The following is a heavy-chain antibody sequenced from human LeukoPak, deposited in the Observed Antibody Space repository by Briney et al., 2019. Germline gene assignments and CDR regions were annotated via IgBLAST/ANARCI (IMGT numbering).Heavy chain of an antibody. CDR3: SRDATGDH. V-gene: IGHV3-72*01. Sequence: SGGSLRLSCTASGFTFSNAWMSWVRQAPGKGLEWVGRSRNRAKSYTTDYAASVKGRFTISRDDSKSTLYLQMNSLETEDTAVYYCSRDATGDHWGQGTLVNVSS. CDR2: SRNRAKSYTT. CDR1: GFTFSNAW. J-gene: IGHJ4*02.